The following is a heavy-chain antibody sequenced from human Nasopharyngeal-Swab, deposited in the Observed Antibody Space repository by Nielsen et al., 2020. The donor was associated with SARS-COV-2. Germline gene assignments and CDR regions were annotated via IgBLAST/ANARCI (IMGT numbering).Heavy chain of an antibody. V-gene: IGHV3-30-3*01. D-gene: IGHD3-22*01. J-gene: IGHJ4*02. CDR1: GFTFSRYN. Sequence: GESLKIFCAASGFTFSRYNMRWVRQAPGKGLEWVAVISYDGSNKYYADSVKGRFTIYRDISKNTLYLQMNSLRAEDTAVFYCASTPLDSSGYYYAFHDWGRGTLVTVSS. CDR2: ISYDGSNK. CDR3: ASTPLDSSGYYYAFHD.